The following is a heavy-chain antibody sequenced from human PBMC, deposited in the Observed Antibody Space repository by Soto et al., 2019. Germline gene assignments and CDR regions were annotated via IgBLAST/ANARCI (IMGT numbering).Heavy chain of an antibody. J-gene: IGHJ4*02. Sequence: LRLSCVASGFSFISYWMTWVRQAPGKGLEWVANMNQDGSEKYFVDSVKGRFTISRDNAENSLSLQMNSLRAEDTAVYYCARRVQILGPHYYFDYWGQGALVTVSS. CDR3: ARRVQILGPHYYFDY. V-gene: IGHV3-7*01. D-gene: IGHD2-15*01. CDR1: GFSFISYW. CDR2: MNQDGSEK.